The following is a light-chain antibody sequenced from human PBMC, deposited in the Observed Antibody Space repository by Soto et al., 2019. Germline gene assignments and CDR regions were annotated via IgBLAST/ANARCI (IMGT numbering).Light chain of an antibody. CDR2: GAS. CDR3: QQYNNWPPLT. V-gene: IGKV3-15*01. Sequence: EIVMTQSPATLSVSPGERAILSCRASQSVSSNLAWYQQKPGQAPRLLIYGASTRATGIPARFSGSGSDTEFTLTISSLQSEDVAVYYCQQYNNWPPLTFGGGTKVEIK. J-gene: IGKJ4*01. CDR1: QSVSSN.